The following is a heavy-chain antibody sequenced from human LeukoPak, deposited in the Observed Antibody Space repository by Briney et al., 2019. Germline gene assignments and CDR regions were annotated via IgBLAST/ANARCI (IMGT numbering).Heavy chain of an antibody. J-gene: IGHJ5*02. Sequence: ASVKVSCKASGYTFTSYYVHRVRQAPGQGLEWMGIINPSGGSTSYAQKFQGRVTMTRDTSTSTVYMELSSLRSEDTAVYYCARGWVRGNWFDPWGQGTLVTVSS. CDR3: ARGWVRGNWFDP. D-gene: IGHD3-16*01. CDR1: GYTFTSYY. V-gene: IGHV1-46*01. CDR2: INPSGGST.